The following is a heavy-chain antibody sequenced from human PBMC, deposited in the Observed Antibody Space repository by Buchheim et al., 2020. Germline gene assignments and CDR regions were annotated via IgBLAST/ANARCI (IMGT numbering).Heavy chain of an antibody. D-gene: IGHD3-10*01. J-gene: IGHJ6*02. CDR2: IWYDGSNK. V-gene: IGHV3-33*01. CDR1: GFTFSSYG. Sequence: QVQLVESGGGVVQPGRSLRLSCAASGFTFSSYGMHWVRQAPGKGLEWVAVIWYDGSNKYYADSVKGRFTLSRDNSKNTLYLQMNSLRAEDTAVYYCATSHGGFGESMDVWGQGTT. CDR3: ATSHGGFGESMDV.